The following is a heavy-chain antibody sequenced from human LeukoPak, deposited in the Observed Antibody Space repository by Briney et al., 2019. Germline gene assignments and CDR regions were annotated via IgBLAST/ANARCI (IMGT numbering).Heavy chain of an antibody. CDR2: MNPNSGNT. CDR1: GYTFTSYD. V-gene: IGHV1-8*01. CDR3: ARELLWFGEYYYYYGMDV. Sequence: ASVKVSCKASGYTFTSYDINWVRQATGQGLEWMGWMNPNSGNTGYAQKFQGRVTMTRNTSISTAYMELSSLRSEDTAVYYRARELLWFGEYYYYYGMDVWGQGTTVTVSS. J-gene: IGHJ6*02. D-gene: IGHD3-10*01.